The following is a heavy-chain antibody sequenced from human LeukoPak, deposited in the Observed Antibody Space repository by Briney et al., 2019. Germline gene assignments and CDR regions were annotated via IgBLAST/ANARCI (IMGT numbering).Heavy chain of an antibody. CDR1: GGSISSYY. V-gene: IGHV4-59*01. D-gene: IGHD1-26*01. CDR2: IYYSGST. Sequence: SETLSLTCTVSGGSISSYYWSWIRQPPGKGLEWIGYIYYSGSTNYNPSLKSRVTISVDTSKNQFSLKLSSVTAADTAVYYCAGGGWEWDLLRPLDYWGQGTLVTVSS. J-gene: IGHJ4*02. CDR3: AGGGWEWDLLRPLDY.